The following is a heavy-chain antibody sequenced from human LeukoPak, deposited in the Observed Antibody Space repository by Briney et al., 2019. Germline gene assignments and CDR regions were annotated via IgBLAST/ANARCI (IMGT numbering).Heavy chain of an antibody. CDR3: ARQGPGGQNGFDV. CDR1: GGSISYYY. CDR2: IYYNGNT. J-gene: IGHJ3*01. Sequence: SETLSLTCTVSGGSISYYYWSWIRQPPGEAPEWIGWIYYNGNTNYNASLKSRVIISLDTSKNQISLNLNDMTAADTAVYFCARQGPGGQNGFDVWGQGTKVIVSS. D-gene: IGHD4-23*01. V-gene: IGHV4-59*08.